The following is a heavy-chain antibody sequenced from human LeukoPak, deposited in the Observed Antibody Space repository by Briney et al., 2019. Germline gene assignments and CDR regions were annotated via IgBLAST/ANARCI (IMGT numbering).Heavy chain of an antibody. J-gene: IGHJ4*02. CDR1: GDSVSSSSSA. Sequence: SQTLSLTCAISGDSVSSSSSAWNWIRQSPSRGLEWLGRTYYRSKWIHDYAVSVKGRITINPDTSKNQFSLKLSSVTAADTAVYYCARHLRGPFLGFDYWGQGTLVAVSS. CDR2: TYYRSKWIH. CDR3: ARHLRGPFLGFDY. V-gene: IGHV6-1*01. D-gene: IGHD1-26*01.